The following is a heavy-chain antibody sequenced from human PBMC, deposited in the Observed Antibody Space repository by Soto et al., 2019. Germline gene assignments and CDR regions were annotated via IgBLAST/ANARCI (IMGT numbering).Heavy chain of an antibody. CDR1: GFTFSRYS. CDR3: ARVAY. J-gene: IGHJ4*02. V-gene: IGHV3-21*06. CDR2: ISSGGNTK. Sequence: EVQLVESGGVLVKPGGSLRLSCVASGFTFSRYSINWFRQAPGKGLEWVSSISSGGNTKSYANSVKGRFTISRDNAKNSLYLEMNSLRPEYTAVYYCARVAYWGQGTLVTVSS.